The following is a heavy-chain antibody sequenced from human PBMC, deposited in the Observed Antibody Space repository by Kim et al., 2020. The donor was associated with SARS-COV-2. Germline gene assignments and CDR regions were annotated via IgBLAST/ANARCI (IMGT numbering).Heavy chain of an antibody. Sequence: KGRFTISRDNSKNTLYLQMNSLRAEDTAVYYCAKNIVLMSMDYYYGMDVWGQGTTVTVSS. V-gene: IGHV3-30*02. J-gene: IGHJ6*02. D-gene: IGHD2-8*01. CDR3: AKNIVLMSMDYYYGMDV.